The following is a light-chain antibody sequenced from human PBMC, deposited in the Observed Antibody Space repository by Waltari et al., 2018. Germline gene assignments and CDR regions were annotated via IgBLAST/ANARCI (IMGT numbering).Light chain of an antibody. CDR3: FSYAGSNSFA. J-gene: IGLJ2*01. V-gene: IGLV2-23*02. CDR1: SNDIGIYNF. Sequence: QSALTQPASVSGSPGQSITVSCIGTSNDIGIYNFVSWFQQHPGRAPKRMIYDVSERPLGVSNRFSGSKSGNTASLTISGLQAEDEADYYCFSYAGSNSFAFGGGTRVTVL. CDR2: DVS.